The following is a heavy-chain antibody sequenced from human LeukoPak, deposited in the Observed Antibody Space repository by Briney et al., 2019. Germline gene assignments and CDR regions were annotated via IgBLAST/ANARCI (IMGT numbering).Heavy chain of an antibody. J-gene: IGHJ4*02. CDR1: GFTFSSYG. CDR2: IRYDGSNK. V-gene: IGHV3-30*02. Sequence: GGSLRLSCAASGFTFSSYGMHWVRQAPGKGLEWVAFIRYDGSNKYYADSVKGRFTISRDSSKNTLYLQMNSLRAEDTAVYYCAGETYYYDSSGYFDYWGQGTLVTVSS. D-gene: IGHD3-22*01. CDR3: AGETYYYDSSGYFDY.